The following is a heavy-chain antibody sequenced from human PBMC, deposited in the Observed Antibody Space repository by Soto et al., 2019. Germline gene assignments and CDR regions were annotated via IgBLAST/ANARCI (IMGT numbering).Heavy chain of an antibody. Sequence: QVQLQESGPGLVKPSETLSLSCAVSGGSVSTYYWSWIRQPPGKGLEWIGYVYYSGSTNYNSSLKGCVSISVHTSKNHFSLRLGSVTAANTAVYYSARQAHEMRRYCASTHCFPFDYWGQGDLVAVSS. V-gene: IGHV4-59*08. CDR3: ARQAHEMRRYCASTHCFPFDY. CDR2: VYYSGST. D-gene: IGHD2-2*01. CDR1: GGSVSTYY. J-gene: IGHJ4*02.